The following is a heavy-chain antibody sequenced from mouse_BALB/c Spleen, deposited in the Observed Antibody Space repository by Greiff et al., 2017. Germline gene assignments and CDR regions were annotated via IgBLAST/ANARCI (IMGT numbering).Heavy chain of an antibody. Sequence: EVLLVESGGGLVQPGGSRKLSCAASGFTFSSFGMHWVRQAPAKGLEWVAYISSGSSTIYYADTVKGRFTISRDNPKNTLFLQLTSLRSEDTAMYYSARSEDLYFDYWGQGTTLTVSS. V-gene: IGHV5-17*02. CDR3: ARSEDLYFDY. CDR1: GFTFSSFG. CDR2: ISSGSSTI. J-gene: IGHJ2*01.